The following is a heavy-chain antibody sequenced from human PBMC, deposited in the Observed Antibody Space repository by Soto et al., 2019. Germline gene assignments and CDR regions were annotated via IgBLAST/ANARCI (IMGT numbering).Heavy chain of an antibody. CDR3: ARDIASPGGDDFDY. CDR1: GLTFRNYN. J-gene: IGHJ4*02. Sequence: EVQLVEYGGGLVKAGGSLRLFCTASGLTFRNYNMNWVRQAPGKGLEWVSSISTGGAYMFYADSVKGRFTISRDNAQNSLFLQIDSPRADDTAVYYCARDIASPGGDDFDYWCQGTLVTVAS. CDR2: ISTGGAYM. D-gene: IGHD2-21*02. V-gene: IGHV3-21*06.